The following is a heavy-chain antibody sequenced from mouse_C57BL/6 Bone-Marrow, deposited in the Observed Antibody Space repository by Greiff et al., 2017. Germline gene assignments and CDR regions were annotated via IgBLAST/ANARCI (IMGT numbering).Heavy chain of an antibody. D-gene: IGHD1-1*01. J-gene: IGHJ3*01. V-gene: IGHV1-64*01. CDR1: GYTFTSYW. Sequence: QVQLQQPGAELVKPGASVKLSCKASGYTFTSYWMHWVKQRPGQGLEWIGMIHPNSGSTNYNEKFKSKATLTVDKSSSTAYMQLSSLTSEDSAVXYCARGVLLRQEWFAYWGQGTLVTVSA. CDR2: IHPNSGST. CDR3: ARGVLLRQEWFAY.